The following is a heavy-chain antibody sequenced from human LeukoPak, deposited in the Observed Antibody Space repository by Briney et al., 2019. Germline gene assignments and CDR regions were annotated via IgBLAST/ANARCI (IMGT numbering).Heavy chain of an antibody. Sequence: GGSLRLSCAVSGFNLRNYGLTWVRQPPGKGLEWVAGISGSGSNTYYSESVKGRFTISRDNAKNSLYLQMNSLRAEDTAVYYCARGRSLRYCYDSSGYRYWGQGTLVTVSS. J-gene: IGHJ4*02. D-gene: IGHD3-22*01. CDR1: GFNLRNYG. CDR3: ARGRSLRYCYDSSGYRY. CDR2: ISGSGSNT. V-gene: IGHV3-21*01.